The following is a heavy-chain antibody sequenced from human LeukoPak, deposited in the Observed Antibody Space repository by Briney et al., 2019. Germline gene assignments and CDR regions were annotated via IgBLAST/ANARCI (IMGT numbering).Heavy chain of an antibody. V-gene: IGHV3-11*06. CDR3: ARESGSATWYYGMDV. J-gene: IGHJ6*02. CDR1: GFTFSDYY. D-gene: IGHD1-1*01. Sequence: GGSLRLSCAASGFTFSDYYMSWIRQAPGKGLEWVSYISSSSSYTNYADSVKGRFTISRDNAKNSLYLQMNSLRAEDTAVYCCARESGSATWYYGMDVWGQGTTVTVSS. CDR2: ISSSSSYT.